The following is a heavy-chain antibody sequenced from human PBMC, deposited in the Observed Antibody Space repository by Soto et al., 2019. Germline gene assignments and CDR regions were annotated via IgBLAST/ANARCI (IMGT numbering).Heavy chain of an antibody. Sequence: AETLSLTCAVYGGSFSGYYCIFIRQPPWKWLEWIGEINHSGSTNYNPSLKSRVTISVDTSKNQFSLKLSSVTAADTAVYYCARGGYYYGSGSYSAYNWFDPWGQGTLVTVSS. D-gene: IGHD3-10*01. V-gene: IGHV4-34*01. CDR2: INHSGST. J-gene: IGHJ5*02. CDR3: ARGGYYYGSGSYSAYNWFDP. CDR1: GGSFSGYY.